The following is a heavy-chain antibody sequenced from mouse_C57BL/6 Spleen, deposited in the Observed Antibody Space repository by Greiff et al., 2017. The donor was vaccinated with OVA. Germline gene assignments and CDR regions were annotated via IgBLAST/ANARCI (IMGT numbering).Heavy chain of an antibody. D-gene: IGHD4-1*01. CDR3: ARPNWDPYYFDY. V-gene: IGHV1-64*01. CDR2: IHPNSGST. Sequence: QVQLQQPGAELVKPGASVKLSCKASGYTFTSYWMHWVKQRPGQGLEWIGMIHPNSGSTNYNEKFKSKATLTVDKSSSTAYMQLSSLTSEDSAVYYCARPNWDPYYFDYWGQGTTLTVSS. J-gene: IGHJ2*01. CDR1: GYTFTSYW.